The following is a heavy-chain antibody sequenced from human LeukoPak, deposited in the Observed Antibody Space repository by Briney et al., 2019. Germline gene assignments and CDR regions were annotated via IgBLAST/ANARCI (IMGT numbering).Heavy chain of an antibody. CDR1: GGTFSSYA. V-gene: IGHV1-69*13. CDR3: ARVPTYYYDSSGYFFDY. Sequence: SVKVSCKASGGTFSSYAISWVRQAPGQGLEWMGGIIPIFGTANYAQKFQGRVTITADESTSTAYMELSSLRSENTAVYYCARVPTYYYDSSGYFFDYWGQGTLVTVSS. CDR2: IIPIFGTA. D-gene: IGHD3-22*01. J-gene: IGHJ4*02.